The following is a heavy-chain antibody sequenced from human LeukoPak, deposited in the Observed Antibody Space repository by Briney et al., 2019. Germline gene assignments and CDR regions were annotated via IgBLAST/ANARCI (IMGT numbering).Heavy chain of an antibody. V-gene: IGHV4-39*07. CDR2: IYYSGST. CDR3: ARDHDSSGYFAP. D-gene: IGHD3-22*01. CDR1: GGSISSNSYY. J-gene: IGHJ5*02. Sequence: SETLSLTCTVSGGSISSNSYYWAWIRQPPGKGLEWIGSIYYSGSTYYNPSLKSRVTISVDTSKSQFSLKLSSVTAADTAVYYCARDHDSSGYFAPWGQGTLVTVSS.